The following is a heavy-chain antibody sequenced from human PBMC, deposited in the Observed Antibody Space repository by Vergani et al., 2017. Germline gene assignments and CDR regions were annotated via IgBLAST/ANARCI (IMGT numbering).Heavy chain of an antibody. CDR3: ARSRIYYGAGSPDY. CDR1: GASVNSYY. J-gene: IGHJ4*02. Sequence: QVKLQESGPGLVKPSETLSLTCTVSGASVNSYYWSWIRQPPGKGLEWMGYVSFRGDTLYDPDVKGRMTISLNTSSNQFSLDLTSVTAADTAVYYCARSRIYYGAGSPDYRGQGTLVTVSS. V-gene: IGHV4-59*02. D-gene: IGHD3-10*01. CDR2: VSFRGDT.